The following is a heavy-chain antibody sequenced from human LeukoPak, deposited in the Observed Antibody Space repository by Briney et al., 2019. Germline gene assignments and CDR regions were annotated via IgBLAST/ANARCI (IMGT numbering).Heavy chain of an antibody. D-gene: IGHD6-13*01. CDR2: IKSKTDGGTT. Sequence: NSGGSLRLSCAASGFTFSNAWMSWVRQAPGKGLEWVGRIKSKTDGGTTDYAAPVKGRFTISRDDSKNTLYLQMNSLKTEDTAVYYCTTCDSSSWVAPFDYWGQGTLVTVSS. CDR1: GFTFSNAW. V-gene: IGHV3-15*01. CDR3: TTCDSSSWVAPFDY. J-gene: IGHJ4*02.